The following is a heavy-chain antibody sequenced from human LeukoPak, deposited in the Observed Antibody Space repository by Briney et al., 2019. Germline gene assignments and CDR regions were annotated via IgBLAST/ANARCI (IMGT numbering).Heavy chain of an antibody. CDR1: GFTFSSYG. V-gene: IGHV3-30*02. CDR2: IRYDGSNK. D-gene: IGHD3-10*01. CDR3: ARRGEEAESLDY. J-gene: IGHJ4*02. Sequence: LPGGSLRLSCAASGFTFSSYGMHWVRQAPGKGLEWVAFIRYDGSNKYYADSVKGRFTISRDNSKNTLYLQMNSLRAEDTAVYYCARRGEEAESLDYWGQGTLVTVSS.